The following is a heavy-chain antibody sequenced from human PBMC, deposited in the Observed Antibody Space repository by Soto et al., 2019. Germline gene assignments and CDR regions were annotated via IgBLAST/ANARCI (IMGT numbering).Heavy chain of an antibody. CDR3: EFKGTFQSHY. V-gene: IGHV3-23*01. Sequence: GGSLRLSCAGSGFTFSGYAMTWVRQAPGKGLEWVSVISTSGDRPDYADSVKGRFTISRDNSKNMLYLQMKSLRVEDTALYYCEFKGTFQSHYWGHGTPVTVSS. CDR1: GFTFSGYA. D-gene: IGHD3-10*01. J-gene: IGHJ4*01. CDR2: ISTSGDRP.